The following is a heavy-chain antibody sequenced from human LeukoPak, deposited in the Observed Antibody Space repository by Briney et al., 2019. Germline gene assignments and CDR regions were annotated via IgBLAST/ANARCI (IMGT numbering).Heavy chain of an antibody. Sequence: GGSLTLSCAASGFTFSKYWMCWGRQAPGKGLESVSRINTDRTVTTYAASLKGRFTVSRDNADNTMFLQMNSVRDEDTAVYYCATKQWLAPPPDSWGQGTPVTVSS. D-gene: IGHD6-19*01. CDR2: INTDRTVT. CDR3: ATKQWLAPPPDS. CDR1: GFTFSKYW. V-gene: IGHV3-74*01. J-gene: IGHJ4*02.